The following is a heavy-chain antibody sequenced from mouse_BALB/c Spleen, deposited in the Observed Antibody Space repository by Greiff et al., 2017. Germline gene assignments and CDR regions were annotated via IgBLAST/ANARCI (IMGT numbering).Heavy chain of an antibody. Sequence: VKLMESGPGLVAPSQSLSITCTVSGFSLTSYGVHWVRQPPGKGLEWLGVIWAGGSTNYNSALMSRLSISKDNSKSQVFFKMNSLQANDTAIYYCARGYYRYGYAMDYWGQGTSVTVSS. J-gene: IGHJ4*01. CDR1: GFSLTSYG. CDR2: IWAGGST. V-gene: IGHV2-9*02. D-gene: IGHD2-14*01. CDR3: ARGYYRYGYAMDY.